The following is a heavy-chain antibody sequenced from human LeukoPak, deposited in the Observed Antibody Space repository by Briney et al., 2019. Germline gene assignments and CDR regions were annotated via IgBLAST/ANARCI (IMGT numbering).Heavy chain of an antibody. Sequence: GSLRLSCAASGFTFSSYSMNWVRQAPGKGLEWIGSIYYSGSTYYNPSLKSRVTISVDTSKNQFSLKLSSVTAADTAVHYCAGGSVVVVRAANPHGAFDIWGQGTMVTVSS. CDR3: AGGSVVVVRAANPHGAFDI. CDR2: IYYSGST. J-gene: IGHJ3*02. V-gene: IGHV4-59*05. CDR1: GFTFSSYSMN. D-gene: IGHD2-2*01.